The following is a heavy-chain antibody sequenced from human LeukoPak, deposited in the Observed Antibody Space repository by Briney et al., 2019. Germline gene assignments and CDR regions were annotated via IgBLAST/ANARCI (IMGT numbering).Heavy chain of an antibody. CDR1: GGSISSGDYY. V-gene: IGHV4-30-4*01. CDR2: IYYSGST. CDR3: ARGLKAAGQMDY. D-gene: IGHD6-13*01. Sequence: SETLSLTCTVSGGSISSGDYYWSWIRQPPGKGLEWIGYIYYSGSTYYNPSLKSRVTISVDTSKNQFSLKLSSVTAADTAVYYCARGLKAAGQMDYWGQGTLVTVSS. J-gene: IGHJ4*02.